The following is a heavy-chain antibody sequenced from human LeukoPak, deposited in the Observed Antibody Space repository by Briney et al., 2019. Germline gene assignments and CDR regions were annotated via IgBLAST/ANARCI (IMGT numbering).Heavy chain of an antibody. CDR3: AREWYSSNWFRSWYFDL. D-gene: IGHD6-13*01. J-gene: IGHJ2*01. CDR1: GFTFSSYS. Sequence: GGSLRLSCAASGFTFSSYSMNWVRQAPGKGLEWVSSISSSSHYIYYADSMKGRFTISRDNAKNSLSLQMNSLRAEDTAVYYCAREWYSSNWFRSWYFDLWGRGTLVTVSS. CDR2: ISSSSHYI. V-gene: IGHV3-21*01.